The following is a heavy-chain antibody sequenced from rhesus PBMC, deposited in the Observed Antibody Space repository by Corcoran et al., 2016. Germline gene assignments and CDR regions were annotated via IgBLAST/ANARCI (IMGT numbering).Heavy chain of an antibody. CDR1: GYSISSGYY. CDR3: ARYSSWSEDY. D-gene: IGHD6-13*01. Sequence: QVQLQESGPGLVKPSETLSLTCAVSGYSISSGYYWSWIRQPPGKGLEWIGYITDRGSTSYNPSLTNRVTISRDTSKDQFSLKLSSVTAADTAVYYCARYSSWSEDYWGQGVLVTVSS. V-gene: IGHV4-122*02. CDR2: ITDRGST. J-gene: IGHJ4*01.